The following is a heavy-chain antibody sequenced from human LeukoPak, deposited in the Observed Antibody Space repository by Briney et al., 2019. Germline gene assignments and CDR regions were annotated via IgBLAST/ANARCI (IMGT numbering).Heavy chain of an antibody. CDR2: ISPSGDIK. D-gene: IGHD5-12*01. CDR3: ARDWSGLRGYSGYDPALDSSGEGY. Sequence: GGSLRLSCVASGFTFSRHGMNWVRQAPGKGLEWVSGISPSGDIKYYVDSVKGRFTVSRDNSKNTLYLQINSLRDEDTAVYYCARDWSGLRGYSGYDPALDSSGEGYWGQGTLVTVSS. CDR1: GFTFSRHG. J-gene: IGHJ4*02. V-gene: IGHV3-23*01.